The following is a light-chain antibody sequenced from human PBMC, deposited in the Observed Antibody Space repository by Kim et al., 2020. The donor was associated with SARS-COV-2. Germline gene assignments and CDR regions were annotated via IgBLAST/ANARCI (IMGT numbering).Light chain of an antibody. Sequence: EIVLTQSPGTLSLSPGERATLSCRASQSVNSSYLAWYRQKPGQAPRLLMYGTSSRATGIPDRFSGSGSGTDFTLTISRLEPEDFAVYYCQQYGSSPLAFGGGTKVDIK. CDR2: GTS. J-gene: IGKJ4*01. CDR1: QSVNSSY. V-gene: IGKV3-20*01. CDR3: QQYGSSPLA.